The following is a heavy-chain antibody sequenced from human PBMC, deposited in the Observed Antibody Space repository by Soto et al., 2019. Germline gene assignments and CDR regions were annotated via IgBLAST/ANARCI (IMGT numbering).Heavy chain of an antibody. D-gene: IGHD2-21*01. Sequence: QITLKESGPTLVKPTQTLTLTCTFSGFSLSTHRVGVAWIRQPPGKALEWLTLISGDDGKHYSPSLRTRLTITKDTSKRPVVLTLTNMDPVDTATDYCAHSPAYWHGPGCDYCNYWGLGTLVTVSS. CDR3: AHSPAYWHGPGCDYCNY. CDR1: GFSLSTHRVG. V-gene: IGHV2-5*02. J-gene: IGHJ4*02. CDR2: ISGDDGK.